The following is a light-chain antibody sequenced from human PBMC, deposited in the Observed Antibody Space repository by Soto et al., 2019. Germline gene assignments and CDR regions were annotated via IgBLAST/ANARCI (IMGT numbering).Light chain of an antibody. CDR3: QKYNSAPYT. Sequence: AIRMTQSPSSLSASTGDRVTITCRASQYITSYLAWYQQKPGKAPKLLIYAASTLQSGVPSRFSGSGSGTDFTLTITCLQSEDFATYYCQKYNSAPYTFGPGTKVDIK. CDR2: AAS. CDR1: QYITSY. J-gene: IGKJ3*01. V-gene: IGKV1-8*01.